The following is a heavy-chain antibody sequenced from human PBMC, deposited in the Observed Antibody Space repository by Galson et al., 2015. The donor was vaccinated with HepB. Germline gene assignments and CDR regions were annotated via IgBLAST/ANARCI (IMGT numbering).Heavy chain of an antibody. V-gene: IGHV1-69*02. D-gene: IGHD6-13*01. Sequence: SVKVSCKASGGTFSSYTISWVRQAPGQGLEWMGRIIPILGIANYAQKFQGRVTITADKSTSTAYMELSSLRSEDTAVYYCARGGLAQSIAAAGNPYFDYWGQGTLVTVSS. CDR3: ARGGLAQSIAAAGNPYFDY. CDR1: GGTFSSYT. CDR2: IIPILGIA. J-gene: IGHJ4*02.